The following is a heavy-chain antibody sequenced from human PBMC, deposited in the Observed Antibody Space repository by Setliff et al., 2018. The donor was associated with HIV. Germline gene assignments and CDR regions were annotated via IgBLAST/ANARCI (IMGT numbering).Heavy chain of an antibody. J-gene: IGHJ3*02. D-gene: IGHD3-10*01. CDR2: ISAYNGKT. V-gene: IGHV1-18*01. CDR3: ARDWNYFASGSNALDI. CDR1: GYSFNTYG. Sequence: GASVKVSFKTSGYSFNTYGIGWMRQAPGQGLEWMGWISAYNGKTNLAQRFQGKVTVTTDSSTSTAYMELRSLRSDDTAVYFCARDWNYFASGSNALDIWGQGTMVTVSS.